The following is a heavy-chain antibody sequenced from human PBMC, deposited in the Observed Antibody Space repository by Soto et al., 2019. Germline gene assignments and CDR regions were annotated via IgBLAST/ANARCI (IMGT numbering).Heavy chain of an antibody. CDR1: GGSISSYY. D-gene: IGHD3-10*01. CDR3: ARTYGRNFDY. CDR2: IYYSGST. V-gene: IGHV4-59*01. J-gene: IGHJ4*02. Sequence: PSETLSLTCTVSGGSISSYYWSWIRQPPGKGLEWIGYIYYSGSTNYNPSLKSRVTISVDTSKNQFSLKLSSVTAADTALYYCARTYGRNFDYWGQGTLVTVFS.